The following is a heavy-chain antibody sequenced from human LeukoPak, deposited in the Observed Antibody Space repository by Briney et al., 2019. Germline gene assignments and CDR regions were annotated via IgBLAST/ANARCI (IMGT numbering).Heavy chain of an antibody. D-gene: IGHD2-8*01. CDR3: KTSGAYYYYAMDV. CDR1: EFTFNNYA. CDR2: ISGSGSST. V-gene: IGHV3-23*01. J-gene: IGHJ6*02. Sequence: PGGSLRLSCAASEFTFNNYAMSWVRQAPGKGLEWVSAISGSGSSTYYADSVKGRFTISRDNSKNTVYLQMNSLRAEDTAFYCVKTSGAYYYYAMDVWGQGTTVTVS.